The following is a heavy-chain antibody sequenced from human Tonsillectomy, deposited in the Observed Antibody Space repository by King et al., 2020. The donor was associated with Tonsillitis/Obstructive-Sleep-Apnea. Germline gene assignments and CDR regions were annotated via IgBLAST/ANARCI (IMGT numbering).Heavy chain of an antibody. Sequence: VQLQESGPGLVKPSETLSLTCTVSGGSISSYYWSWIRQPPGKGLEGIGYIYYSGSTNYNPSLKSRVTISVDTSKNQFSLKLSSVTAADTAVYYCARPLGAGNWYFDLWGRGTLVTVSS. V-gene: IGHV4-59*08. CDR1: GGSISSYY. CDR3: ARPLGAGNWYFDL. D-gene: IGHD4/OR15-4a*01. CDR2: IYYSGST. J-gene: IGHJ2*01.